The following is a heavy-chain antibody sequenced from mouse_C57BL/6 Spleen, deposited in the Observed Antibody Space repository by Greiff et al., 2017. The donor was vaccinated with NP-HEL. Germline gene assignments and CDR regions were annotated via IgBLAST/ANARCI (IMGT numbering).Heavy chain of an antibody. D-gene: IGHD2-5*01. CDR3: ARSRARYSNYFYFDY. CDR2: IYPRDGST. J-gene: IGHJ2*01. Sequence: QVQLQQSGPELVKPGASVKLSCKASGYTFTSYDINWVKQRPGQGLEWIGWIYPRDGSTKYNEKFKGKATLTVDTSSSTAYMELHSLTSEDSAVYFCARSRARYSNYFYFDYWGQGTTLTVSS. V-gene: IGHV1-85*01. CDR1: GYTFTSYD.